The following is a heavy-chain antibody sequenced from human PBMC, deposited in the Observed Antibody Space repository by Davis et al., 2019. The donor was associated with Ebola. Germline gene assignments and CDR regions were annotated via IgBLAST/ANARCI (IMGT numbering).Heavy chain of an antibody. V-gene: IGHV4-34*01. Sequence: SQTLSLTCAVYGGSFSGYYWSWIRPPPGKGLEWIGEINHSGITNYNPSLKSRVTISVNTSKNQFSLKLSSVTPEDTALYYCARAGGYYYGMDVWGQGTTVTVSS. CDR1: GGSFSGYY. D-gene: IGHD1-14*01. CDR2: INHSGIT. CDR3: ARAGGYYYGMDV. J-gene: IGHJ6*02.